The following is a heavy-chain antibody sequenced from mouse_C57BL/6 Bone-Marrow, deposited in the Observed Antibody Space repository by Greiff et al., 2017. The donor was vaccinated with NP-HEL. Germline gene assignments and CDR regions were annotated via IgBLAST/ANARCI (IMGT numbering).Heavy chain of an antibody. CDR2: IDPNSGGT. CDR1: GYTFTSYW. Sequence: QVHVKQPGAELVKPGASVKLSCKASGYTFTSYWMHWVKQRPGRGLEWIGRIDPNSGGTKYNEKFKSKATLTVDKPSSTAYMQLSSLTSEDSAVYYCARRDYGGTYWYFDVWGTGTTVTVSS. V-gene: IGHV1-72*01. CDR3: ARRDYGGTYWYFDV. J-gene: IGHJ1*03. D-gene: IGHD2-4*01.